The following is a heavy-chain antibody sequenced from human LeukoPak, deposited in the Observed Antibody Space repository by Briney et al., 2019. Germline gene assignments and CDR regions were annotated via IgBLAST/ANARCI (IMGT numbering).Heavy chain of an antibody. J-gene: IGHJ4*02. CDR3: ARDGAGVGSTKLDY. Sequence: GGSLRLSCAASGFTFSSYGMHWVRQAPGKGLEWVSYISSSGSHTFYAESVKGRFTVSRDNAKNSLYLQMNSLGVEDTAIYFCARDGAGVGSTKLDYWGQGSLVTVSS. CDR2: ISSSGSHT. D-gene: IGHD1-26*01. CDR1: GFTFSSYG. V-gene: IGHV3-21*05.